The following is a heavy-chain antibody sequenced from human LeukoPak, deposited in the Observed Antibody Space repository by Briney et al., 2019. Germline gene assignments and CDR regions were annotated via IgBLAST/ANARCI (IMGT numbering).Heavy chain of an antibody. J-gene: IGHJ4*02. D-gene: IGHD3-16*01. CDR3: ASGRQLGY. V-gene: IGHV3-7*01. CDR1: GFTFSSYW. Sequence: GRSLSLSCAVSGFTFSSYWMSWVRQAPGKGLEWVANIKQDGSEKYYVDSVKGRFTISRDNAKNSLYLQMNSLRAEDTALYYCASGRQLGYWGQGTLVTVSS. CDR2: IKQDGSEK.